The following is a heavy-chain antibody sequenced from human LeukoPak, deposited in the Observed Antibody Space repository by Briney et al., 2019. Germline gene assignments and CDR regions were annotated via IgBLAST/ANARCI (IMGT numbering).Heavy chain of an antibody. V-gene: IGHV4-30-4*02. CDR2: IYYSGST. CDR3: ARGSSRNIVVVPAAPGFDP. CDR1: GGSINNQY. D-gene: IGHD2-2*01. Sequence: SETLSLTCTVSGGSINNQYWSWIRQPPGKGLEWIGYIYYSGSTYYNPSLKSRVTISVDTSKNQFSLKLSSVTAADTAVYYCARGSSRNIVVVPAAPGFDPWGQGTLVTVSS. J-gene: IGHJ5*02.